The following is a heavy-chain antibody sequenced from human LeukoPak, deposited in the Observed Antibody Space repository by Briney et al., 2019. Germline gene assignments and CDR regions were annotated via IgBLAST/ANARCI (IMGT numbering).Heavy chain of an antibody. J-gene: IGHJ4*02. Sequence: SETLSLTCAVYGGSFSGYYWSWIRQPPGKGLEWIGEINHSGSTNYNPSLKSRVTISVDTSKNQFSLKLSSVTAADTAVYYCARGSHGVGYYFDYWGQGTLVTVSS. V-gene: IGHV4-34*01. CDR1: GGSFSGYY. CDR3: ARGSHGVGYYFDY. CDR2: INHSGST. D-gene: IGHD3-10*01.